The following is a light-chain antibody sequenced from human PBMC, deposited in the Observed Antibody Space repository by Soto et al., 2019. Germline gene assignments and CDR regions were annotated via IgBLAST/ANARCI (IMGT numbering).Light chain of an antibody. V-gene: IGKV3-20*01. CDR3: QQDGIAPWT. CDR1: QRGSSSY. CDR2: GAS. Sequence: EIVLTQSPGTLSLSPGESVTISCRASQRGSSSYLAGYQQKPGQAPRLLIYGASSRATGIADRFSGSGSGTDFTLTISRLEPEDFAVYSCQQDGIAPWTFVQGTKVEIK. J-gene: IGKJ1*01.